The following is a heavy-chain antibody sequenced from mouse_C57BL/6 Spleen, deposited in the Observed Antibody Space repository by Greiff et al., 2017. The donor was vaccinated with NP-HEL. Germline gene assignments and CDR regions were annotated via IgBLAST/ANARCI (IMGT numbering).Heavy chain of an antibody. D-gene: IGHD2-4*01. CDR3: AREGDYEAWFAY. J-gene: IGHJ3*01. Sequence: QVQLQQPGAELVKPGASVKMSCKASGYTFTSYWITWVKQRPGQGLEWIGDIYPGSGSTNYNEKFKSKATLTVDTSSSTAYMQLSSLTSEDSAVYYCAREGDYEAWFAYWGQGTLVTVSA. V-gene: IGHV1-55*01. CDR2: IYPGSGST. CDR1: GYTFTSYW.